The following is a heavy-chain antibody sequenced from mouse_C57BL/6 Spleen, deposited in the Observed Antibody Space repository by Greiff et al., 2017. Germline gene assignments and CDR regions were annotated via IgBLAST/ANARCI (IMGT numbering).Heavy chain of an antibody. J-gene: IGHJ4*01. V-gene: IGHV1-42*01. CDR3: ARYYDYYAMDY. D-gene: IGHD1-1*02. CDR2: INPSTGGT. CDR1: GYSFTGYY. Sequence: VHVKQSGPELVKPGASVKISCKASGYSFTGYYMNWVKQSPEKSLEWIGEINPSTGGTTYNQKFKAKATLTVDKSSSTAYMQLKSLTSEDSAVYYCARYYDYYAMDYWGQGTSVTVSS.